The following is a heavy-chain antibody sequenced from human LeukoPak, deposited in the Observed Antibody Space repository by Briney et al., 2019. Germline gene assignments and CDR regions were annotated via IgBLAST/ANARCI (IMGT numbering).Heavy chain of an antibody. CDR1: GGSISSSSYY. Sequence: SETLSLTCTVSGGSISSSSYYWGWIRQPPGKGLEWNGSIYYSGSTYYNPSLKSRVTISVDTSKNQFSLKLSSVTAADTAVYYCARDSDVVVPAARFDPWGQGTLVTVSS. J-gene: IGHJ5*02. CDR2: IYYSGST. D-gene: IGHD2-2*01. V-gene: IGHV4-39*01. CDR3: ARDSDVVVPAARFDP.